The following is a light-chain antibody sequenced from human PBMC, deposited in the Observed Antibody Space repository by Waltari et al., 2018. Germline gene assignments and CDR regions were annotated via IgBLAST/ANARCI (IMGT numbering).Light chain of an antibody. CDR1: SSNIGSNP. V-gene: IGLV1-44*01. J-gene: IGLJ2*01. Sequence: QSVLTQPPSASGTPGQRVTISCSGSSSNIGSNPVTWYQQLPGAAPKLLVYSNNQRPSGVPDRFSGSKSGTSASLAISGLQSEDEADDYCAAWDDSLNGVVFGGGTKLTVL. CDR3: AAWDDSLNGVV. CDR2: SNN.